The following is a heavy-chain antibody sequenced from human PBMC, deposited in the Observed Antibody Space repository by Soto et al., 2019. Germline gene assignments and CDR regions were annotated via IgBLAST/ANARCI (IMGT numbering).Heavy chain of an antibody. V-gene: IGHV1-69*02. J-gene: IGHJ5*02. CDR2: IIPILGIA. D-gene: IGHD1-1*01. CDR3: ARAGNRRWFDP. CDR1: GGTFSSYT. Sequence: ASVKVSCKASGGTFSSYTISWVRQAPGQGLEWMGRIIPILGIANYAQKFQGRVTITADKSTSTAYIELSSLRSEDTAVYYCARAGNRRWFDPWGQGTLVTVSS.